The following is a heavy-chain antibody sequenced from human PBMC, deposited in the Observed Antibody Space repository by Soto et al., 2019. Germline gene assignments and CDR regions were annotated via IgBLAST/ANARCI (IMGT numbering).Heavy chain of an antibody. V-gene: IGHV4-31*03. CDR1: GGSISSGGYY. J-gene: IGHJ6*02. CDR3: ARVSRENNYYYYGMDV. CDR2: IYYSGST. D-gene: IGHD6-13*01. Sequence: ASETLSLTCTVSGGSISSGGYYWSWIRQHPGKGLEWIGYIYYSGSTYYNPSLKSRVTISVDTSKNQFSLKLSSVTAADTAVYYCARVSRENNYYYYGMDVWGQGTTVTVSS.